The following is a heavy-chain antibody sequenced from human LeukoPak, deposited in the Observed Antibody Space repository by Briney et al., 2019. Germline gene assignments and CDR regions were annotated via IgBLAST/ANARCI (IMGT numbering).Heavy chain of an antibody. CDR2: SDVEDYDA. D-gene: IGHD1-1*01. Sequence: GGSVKVSCQVSAHTLTDLSMQWVRQAPGKGLAWRGGSDVEDYDAIYTQKFQGRLTVTEDTSTDTAYMALSSLTYDDTAVYYCATGAPTDLRPLAVWGQGTTVTVS. CDR1: AHTLTDLS. J-gene: IGHJ6*02. CDR3: ATGAPTDLRPLAV. V-gene: IGHV1-24*01.